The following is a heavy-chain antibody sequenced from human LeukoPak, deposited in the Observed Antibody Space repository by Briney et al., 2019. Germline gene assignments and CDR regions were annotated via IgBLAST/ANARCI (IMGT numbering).Heavy chain of an antibody. CDR2: ISESGDVT. V-gene: IGHV3-23*01. D-gene: IGHD6-6*01. Sequence: PGGSLRLSCAASGFTFNNYAMSWVRQAPGKGLEWVSVISESGDVTHYADSMRGRFTISRDNTKNTLNLQMNGLRDEDTAIYYCARDSSHYLGSSDYWGQGALVTVSS. J-gene: IGHJ4*02. CDR1: GFTFNNYA. CDR3: ARDSSHYLGSSDY.